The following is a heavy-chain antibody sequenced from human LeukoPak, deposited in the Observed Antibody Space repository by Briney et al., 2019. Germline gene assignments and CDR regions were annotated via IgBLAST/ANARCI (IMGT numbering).Heavy chain of an antibody. V-gene: IGHV1-2*02. CDR1: GYTFTGYY. D-gene: IGHD2-8*01. CDR3: ARCANGVCNLPY. J-gene: IGHJ4*02. CDR2: INPNSGGT. Sequence: GASVKVSCKASGYTFTGYYMHWVRQAPGQGLEWMGWINPNSGGTNYAQKFQGRVTMTRDTSISTVYMELSRLRSDDTAVYYCARCANGVCNLPYWGQGTLVTVSS.